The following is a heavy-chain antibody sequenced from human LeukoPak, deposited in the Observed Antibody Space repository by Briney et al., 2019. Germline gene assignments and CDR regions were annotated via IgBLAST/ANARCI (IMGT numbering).Heavy chain of an antibody. D-gene: IGHD3-10*01. CDR1: GFTFSSYG. CDR3: AKAGGLLWFGELGVEDY. J-gene: IGHJ4*02. Sequence: GRSLRLSCAASGFTFSSYGMHWVRQAPGKGLEWVAVISYDGSNKYYADSVKGRFTISRDNSKNTLYLQMNSLRAEDTAVYYCAKAGGLLWFGELGVEDYWGQGTQVTVSS. CDR2: ISYDGSNK. V-gene: IGHV3-30*18.